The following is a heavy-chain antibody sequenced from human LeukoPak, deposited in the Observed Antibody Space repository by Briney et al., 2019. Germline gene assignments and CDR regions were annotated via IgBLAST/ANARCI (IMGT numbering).Heavy chain of an antibody. CDR3: ARDRGAAAGIDY. CDR2: IYYSGST. Sequence: SETLSLTCTVSGGSVSSGSYYWSWIRQPPGKGLEWIGYIYYSGSTNYNPSLKRRVTISVDTSKNQFSLKLSSVTAADTAVYYCARDRGAAAGIDYWGQGTLVTVSS. J-gene: IGHJ4*02. D-gene: IGHD6-13*01. V-gene: IGHV4-61*01. CDR1: GGSVSSGSYY.